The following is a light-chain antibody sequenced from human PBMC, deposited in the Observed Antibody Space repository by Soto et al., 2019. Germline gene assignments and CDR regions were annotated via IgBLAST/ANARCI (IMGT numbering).Light chain of an antibody. V-gene: IGKV3-20*01. J-gene: IGKJ1*01. CDR2: GAS. CDR3: LQYASSVT. Sequence: EIVLTQSPGSLSLSPGERATLSCRASQSVDSRFFAWYQQRPGQAPRLLIYGASRRATGIPDRFTGSGSGTDFTLTISGLEPEDFALSYCLQYASSVTFGLGTKVEIK. CDR1: QSVDSRF.